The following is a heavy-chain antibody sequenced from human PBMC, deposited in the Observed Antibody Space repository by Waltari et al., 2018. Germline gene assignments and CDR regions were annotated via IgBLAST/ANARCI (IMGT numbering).Heavy chain of an antibody. Sequence: QLQLQESGPGLVKPSETLSLTCTVSGGSFSSSSYFWAWIRQPPGKGLAWIGSLYYSGSTYYNLSLKSRVTISVDRSTNQVSLKLTSVTAADTAVYFCAREVPRNGYIGLIYYYMDVWGKGTTVTVSS. V-gene: IGHV4-39*01. CDR1: GGSFSSSSYF. CDR2: LYYSGST. D-gene: IGHD5-12*01. J-gene: IGHJ6*03. CDR3: AREVPRNGYIGLIYYYMDV.